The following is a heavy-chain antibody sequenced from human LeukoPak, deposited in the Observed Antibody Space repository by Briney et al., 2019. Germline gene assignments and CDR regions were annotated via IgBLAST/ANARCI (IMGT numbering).Heavy chain of an antibody. CDR1: GGSISSSSYY. V-gene: IGHV4-39*07. D-gene: IGHD3-22*01. CDR2: IYYSGST. CDR3: ARDTYYYDSSGYYLFDY. J-gene: IGHJ4*02. Sequence: PSETLSLTCTVSGGSISSSSYYWGWIRQPPGKGLEWIGRIYYSGSTYYNPSLKSRVTISVDTSKNQFSLKLSSVTAADTAVYYCARDTYYYDSSGYYLFDYWGQGTLVTVSS.